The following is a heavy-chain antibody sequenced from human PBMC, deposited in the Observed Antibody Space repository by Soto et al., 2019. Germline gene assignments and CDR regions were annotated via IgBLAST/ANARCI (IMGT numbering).Heavy chain of an antibody. CDR2: INPSGGST. D-gene: IGHD1-7*01. CDR1: GYTFTSYY. V-gene: IGHV1-46*01. Sequence: ASVKVSCKASGYTFTSYYMHWVRQAPGQGLEWMGIINPSGGSTSYAQKFQGRVTMTRDTSTSTGYMELSNLRSEDTAIYYCATSLELPLGVDIWGQGTTVTVSS. J-gene: IGHJ6*02. CDR3: ATSLELPLGVDI.